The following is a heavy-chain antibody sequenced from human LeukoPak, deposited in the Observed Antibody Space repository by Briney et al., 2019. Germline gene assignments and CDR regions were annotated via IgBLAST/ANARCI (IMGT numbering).Heavy chain of an antibody. Sequence: PGGSLRLSCAASGFTFSSYAMSWVRQAPGKGLEWVSYISSSSSTIYYADSVKGRFTISRDNAKNSLYLQMNSLRAEDTAVYYCARDPAIGAVAGTPNWFDPWGQGTLVTVSS. D-gene: IGHD6-19*01. CDR1: GFTFSSYA. CDR3: ARDPAIGAVAGTPNWFDP. V-gene: IGHV3-48*04. CDR2: ISSSSSTI. J-gene: IGHJ5*02.